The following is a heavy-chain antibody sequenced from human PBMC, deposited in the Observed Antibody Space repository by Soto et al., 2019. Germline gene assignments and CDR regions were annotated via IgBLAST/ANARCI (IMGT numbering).Heavy chain of an antibody. CDR2: IYHSGST. D-gene: IGHD3-22*01. Sequence: QLQLQESGSGLVKPSQTLSLTCAVSGGSISSGGYSWSWIRQPPGKGLEWIGYIYHSGSTYYNPSLKSRVHMSVDRSKDQFSPKLSSVTAADTAVYYWASTDYYDSSGYSYWGQGTLVTVSS. CDR3: ASTDYYDSSGYSY. CDR1: GGSISSGGYS. J-gene: IGHJ4*02. V-gene: IGHV4-30-2*01.